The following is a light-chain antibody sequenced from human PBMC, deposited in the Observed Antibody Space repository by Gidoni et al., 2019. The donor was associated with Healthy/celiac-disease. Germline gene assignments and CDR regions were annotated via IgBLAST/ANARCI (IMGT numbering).Light chain of an antibody. CDR1: QSISSW. J-gene: IGKJ1*01. CDR2: DAS. V-gene: IGKV1-5*01. CDR3: QQYNSYPLT. Sequence: DIQMTQSPSTLSASVGDRVPITCRASQSISSWLAWYQQKPGKAPKLLIYDASSLESGVPARFSGSGSGTEFTLTISSLQPDDFATYYCQQYNSYPLTFGQGTKVEIK.